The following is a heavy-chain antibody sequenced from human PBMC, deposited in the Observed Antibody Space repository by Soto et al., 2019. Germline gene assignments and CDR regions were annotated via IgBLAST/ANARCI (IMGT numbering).Heavy chain of an antibody. CDR1: GGSISSSSYY. D-gene: IGHD2-8*01. J-gene: IGHJ4*02. Sequence: PSDALSVTCTVSGGSISSSSYYWGWIRQPPGKGLEWIGSIYYSGSTYYNPSLKSRVTISVDTSKNQFSLKLSSVTAADTAVYYCARLGYCTNGVCYTEGGYFDYWGQGTLVTVSS. V-gene: IGHV4-39*01. CDR3: ARLGYCTNGVCYTEGGYFDY. CDR2: IYYSGST.